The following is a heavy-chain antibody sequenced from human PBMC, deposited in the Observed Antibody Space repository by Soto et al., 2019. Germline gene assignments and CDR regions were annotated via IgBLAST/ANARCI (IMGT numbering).Heavy chain of an antibody. CDR1: GFTFSNAW. Sequence: GGSLRLSCAASGFTFSNAWMSWVRQAPGKGLEWVGRIKSKTDGGTTDYAAPVKGRFTISRDDSKNTLYLQMNSLKTEDTAVYYCTTDSPSEGHDYSAFYGMDVWGQGTTVTVSS. CDR2: IKSKTDGGTT. CDR3: TTDSPSEGHDYSAFYGMDV. D-gene: IGHD4-4*01. J-gene: IGHJ6*02. V-gene: IGHV3-15*01.